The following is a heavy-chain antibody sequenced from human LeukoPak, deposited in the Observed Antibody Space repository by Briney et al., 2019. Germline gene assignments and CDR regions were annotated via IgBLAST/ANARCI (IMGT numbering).Heavy chain of an antibody. V-gene: IGHV4-59*08. J-gene: IGHJ4*02. CDR1: GGSMSSPY. CDR3: TRQPSIVAPLDY. CDR2: IYYSGSA. D-gene: IGHD5-12*01. Sequence: SETLSLTCTVSGGSMSSPYWSWIRQPPGKGLEWIGYIYYSGSANYNPSLMSRVSISVDTSKNQFSLKLSSVTAADTAVYYCTRQPSIVAPLDYWGQGTLVTVSS.